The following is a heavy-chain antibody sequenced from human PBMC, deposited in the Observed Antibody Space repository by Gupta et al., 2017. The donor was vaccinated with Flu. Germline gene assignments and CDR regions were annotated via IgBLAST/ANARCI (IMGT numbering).Heavy chain of an antibody. J-gene: IGHJ5*02. CDR3: ARGRCSTSSCSPKRNWLDP. CDR1: SFD. Sequence: SFDINWVRQAPGQGLEWMGWMSPISGNRYYAQKFQGRVSMTRNISISTAYMELSSLTSEDTAVYFCARGRCSTSSCSPKRNWLDPWGQGTLVTVSS. V-gene: IGHV1-8*01. CDR2: MSPISGNR. D-gene: IGHD2-2*01.